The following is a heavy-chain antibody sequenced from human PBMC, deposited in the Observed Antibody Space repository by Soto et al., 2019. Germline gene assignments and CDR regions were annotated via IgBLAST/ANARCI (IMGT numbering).Heavy chain of an antibody. D-gene: IGHD3-10*01. V-gene: IGHV3-15*01. Sequence: EVQLVESGGGLVKPGGSLRLSCAASGFTFTSALMTWVRQAPGKGLEWVGRVKSKTDGGTTDYAAPVKGRFTISRDDSEKTLYLQMNSLKTEDTAVYYCTTGSTGRDYWGQGTRVTVSS. CDR3: TTGSTGRDY. J-gene: IGHJ4*02. CDR2: VKSKTDGGTT. CDR1: GFTFTSAL.